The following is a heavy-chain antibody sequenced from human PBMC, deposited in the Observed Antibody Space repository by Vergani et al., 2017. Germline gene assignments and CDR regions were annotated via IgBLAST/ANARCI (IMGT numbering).Heavy chain of an antibody. Sequence: QVQLVQSGAEVGKPGASVKISCKASGYTFTAYYIHWVRQAPEQGLEWVGVISPDGFSTIYAQKFQGRVTITRDTSTSTVYVEVTSLRSDDTAVYYCAREPPLTGFFDYWVQGTLVTVSS. D-gene: IGHD3-9*01. J-gene: IGHJ4*02. CDR2: ISPDGFST. CDR1: GYTFTAYY. V-gene: IGHV1-46*03. CDR3: AREPPLTGFFDY.